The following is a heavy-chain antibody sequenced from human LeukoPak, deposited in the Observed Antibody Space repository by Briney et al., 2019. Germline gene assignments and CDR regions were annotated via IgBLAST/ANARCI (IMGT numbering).Heavy chain of an antibody. D-gene: IGHD3-3*01. CDR2: INHSGST. CDR3: ARRPFGNGCRFTIFGVVTIYDAFDI. V-gene: IGHV4-34*01. J-gene: IGHJ3*02. CDR1: GGSFSGYY. Sequence: SETLSLTCAVYGGSFSGYYWSWIRQPPGKGLEWIGEINHSGSTNYNPSLKSRVTISVDTSKNQFSLKLSSVTAADTAVYYCARRPFGNGCRFTIFGVVTIYDAFDIWGQGTMVTVSS.